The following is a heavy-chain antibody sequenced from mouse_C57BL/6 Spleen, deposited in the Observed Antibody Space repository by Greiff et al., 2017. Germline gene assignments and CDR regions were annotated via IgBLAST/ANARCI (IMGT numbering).Heavy chain of an antibody. Sequence: VQLKESGPELVKPGASVKIPCKASGYTFTDYNMDWVKPSHGKSLEWIGDINPNNGGTIYNQKFKGKATLTVDKSSSTAYMELRSLTSEDTAVYYCARSSYYSNYDYAMDYWGQGTSVTVSS. CDR3: ARSSYYSNYDYAMDY. CDR2: INPNNGGT. D-gene: IGHD2-5*01. CDR1: GYTFTDYN. J-gene: IGHJ4*01. V-gene: IGHV1-18*01.